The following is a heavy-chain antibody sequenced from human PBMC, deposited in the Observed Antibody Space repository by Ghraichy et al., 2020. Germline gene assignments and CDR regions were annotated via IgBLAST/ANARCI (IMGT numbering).Heavy chain of an antibody. CDR2: ISGSGSST. V-gene: IGHV3-23*01. CDR3: AKVRYCSGAGCYSTIDY. J-gene: IGHJ4*02. Sequence: GGSLRLSCAASGFPFAGYAMTWVRQAPGKGLEWVSTISGSGSSTSYADSVKGRFTISRDNSRNTLYLQMNSLRAEDTAVFYCAKVRYCSGAGCYSTIDYWGQGTLVTVSS. CDR1: GFPFAGYA. D-gene: IGHD2-15*01.